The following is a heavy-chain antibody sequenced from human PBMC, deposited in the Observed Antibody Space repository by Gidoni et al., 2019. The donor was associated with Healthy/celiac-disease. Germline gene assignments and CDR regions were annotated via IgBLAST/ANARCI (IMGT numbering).Heavy chain of an antibody. CDR1: GGTFSSYT. D-gene: IGHD1-1*01. J-gene: IGHJ3*02. CDR3: ARDAGAGYDAFDI. Sequence: QVQLVQSGAEVKKPGSSVKVSCKASGGTFSSYTISWVRQAPGQGLGWMGRIIPILGIANYAQKFQGRVTITADKSTSTAYMELSSLRSEDTAVYYCARDAGAGYDAFDIWGQGTMVTVSS. V-gene: IGHV1-69*08. CDR2: IIPILGIA.